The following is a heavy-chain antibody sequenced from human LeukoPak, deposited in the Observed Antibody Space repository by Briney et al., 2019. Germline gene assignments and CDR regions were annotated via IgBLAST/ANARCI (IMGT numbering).Heavy chain of an antibody. D-gene: IGHD2-8*01. V-gene: IGHV1-69*04. J-gene: IGHJ6*02. Sequence: ASVKVSCKASGGTFSSYAISWVRQAPGQGLEWMGRIIPILGIANYAQKFQGRVTITADKSTSTAYMELSSLRSEDTAVYYCAREYCTNGVCYSYYYYGMDVWGQGTTVTVSS. CDR1: GGTFSSYA. CDR3: AREYCTNGVCYSYYYYGMDV. CDR2: IIPILGIA.